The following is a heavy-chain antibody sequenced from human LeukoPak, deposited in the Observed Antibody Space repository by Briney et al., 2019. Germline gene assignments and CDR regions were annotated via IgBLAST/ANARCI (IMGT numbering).Heavy chain of an antibody. D-gene: IGHD6-13*01. Sequence: GGSLRLSCAASGFTFSSYWMSWVRQAPGKGLEWVANIKQDGSDKYYVDSVKGRFTISRDNAKNSLYLQMNSLRAEDTAVYYCARGRLAAAGGHDYWGQGTLVTVSS. CDR3: ARGRLAAAGGHDY. J-gene: IGHJ4*02. CDR2: IKQDGSDK. CDR1: GFTFSSYW. V-gene: IGHV3-7*01.